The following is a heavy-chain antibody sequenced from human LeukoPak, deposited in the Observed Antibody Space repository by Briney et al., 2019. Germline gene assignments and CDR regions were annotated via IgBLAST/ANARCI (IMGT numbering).Heavy chain of an antibody. Sequence: GASVKVSCKASGYTXIGYYMDWVRQAPGQGLEWMGWINPNSGGTNYAQKFQGRVTMTRDTSSGTAYMELSRLRSDDTAVYYCARDSFDFYGMDVWGQGTPVTVSS. D-gene: IGHD3-3*01. V-gene: IGHV1-2*02. CDR1: GYTXIGYY. CDR2: INPNSGGT. J-gene: IGHJ6*02. CDR3: ARDSFDFYGMDV.